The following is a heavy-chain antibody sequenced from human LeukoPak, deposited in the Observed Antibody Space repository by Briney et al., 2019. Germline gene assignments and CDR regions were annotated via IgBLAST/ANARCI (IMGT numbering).Heavy chain of an antibody. Sequence: GRSLRLSCAASGFTFSLYWMNWVRRAPGKGLEWVANIKQDGSEKNYVDSVKGRFTISRDNAKNSLYLQMNNLRVEDTAMYYCAGGTGFIIKDWGQGTLVTVSS. CDR3: AGGTGFIIKD. CDR2: IKQDGSEK. V-gene: IGHV3-7*03. D-gene: IGHD3-9*01. CDR1: GFTFSLYW. J-gene: IGHJ4*02.